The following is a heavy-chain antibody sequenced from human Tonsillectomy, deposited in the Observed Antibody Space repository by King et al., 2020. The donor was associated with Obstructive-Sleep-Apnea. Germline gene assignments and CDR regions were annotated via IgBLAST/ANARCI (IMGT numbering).Heavy chain of an antibody. CDR1: GFTFSDYD. V-gene: IGHV3-13*04. J-gene: IGHJ3*02. CDR3: AAYDSSGSDAFDI. D-gene: IGHD3-22*01. Sequence: VQLVESGGGLVQPGGSLRLSCAASGFTFSDYDMHWVRQAAGTGLEWVSGIGVAGDTYYPGSVKGRFTISRENAKNSLYLQMNSLRAGDTAVYYCAAYDSSGSDAFDIWGQGTMVTVSP. CDR2: IGVAGDT.